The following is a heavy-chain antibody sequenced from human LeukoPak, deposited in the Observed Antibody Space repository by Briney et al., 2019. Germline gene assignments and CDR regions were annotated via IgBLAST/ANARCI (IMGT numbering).Heavy chain of an antibody. J-gene: IGHJ4*02. CDR2: IYYSGST. V-gene: IGHV4-59*01. CDR3: ARVYYYDSSGYYYFDY. CDR1: GGSISSYY. Sequence: PSETLSLTCTVSGGSISSYYWSWIRQPPGKGLEWIGYIYYSGSTNYNPSLKSRVTISVDTSKNQFSLKLSSVTAADTAVYYCARVYYYDSSGYYYFDYGGQGTLVTVSS. D-gene: IGHD3-22*01.